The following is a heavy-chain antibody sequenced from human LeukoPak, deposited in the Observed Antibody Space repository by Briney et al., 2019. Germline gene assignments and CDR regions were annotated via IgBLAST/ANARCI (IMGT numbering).Heavy chain of an antibody. V-gene: IGHV1-69*13. D-gene: IGHD3-22*01. Sequence: GASVTVSCKVSGPTFPLSAISWVRQAPGQGHQWMGGSIPIFSRADYAQRFQDRITISWDASTGTDYMELRSLTFDDTAVYYCARVGPPRRDHYYPSSGDYLPVFEIWGHGTMVTVSS. J-gene: IGHJ3*02. CDR3: ARVGPPRRDHYYPSSGDYLPVFEI. CDR1: GPTFPLSA. CDR2: SIPIFSRA.